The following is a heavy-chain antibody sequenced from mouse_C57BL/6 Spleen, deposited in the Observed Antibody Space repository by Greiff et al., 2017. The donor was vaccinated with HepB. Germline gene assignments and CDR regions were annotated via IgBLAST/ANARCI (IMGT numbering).Heavy chain of an antibody. D-gene: IGHD3-1*01. J-gene: IGHJ2*01. CDR2: IDPADSYT. CDR3: ARGGYGGSGY. V-gene: IGHV1-50*01. CDR1: GYTFTSYW. Sequence: QVQLQQSGAELVKPGASVKLSCKASGYTFTSYWMQWVKQRPGQGLEWIGEIDPADSYTNYNQKFKGKATLTVDTSSSTAYMQLSSLTAEDSAVYYCARGGYGGSGYWGQGTTLTVSS.